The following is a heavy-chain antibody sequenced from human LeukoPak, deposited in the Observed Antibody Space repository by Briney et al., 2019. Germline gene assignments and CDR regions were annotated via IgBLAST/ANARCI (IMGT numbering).Heavy chain of an antibody. D-gene: IGHD2-8*01. J-gene: IGHJ4*02. CDR2: ISGSGHDI. Sequence: GGSLRLSCAASGFTFSDSYMTWVRQAPGKGVEWVAYISGSGHDINYSDSVKGRFTISRDNAKNSLYLQMSSLRVEDTAVYYCASAPRDVVLMVYAIYWGQGALVTVSS. CDR3: ASAPRDVVLMVYAIY. CDR1: GFTFSDSY. V-gene: IGHV3-11*04.